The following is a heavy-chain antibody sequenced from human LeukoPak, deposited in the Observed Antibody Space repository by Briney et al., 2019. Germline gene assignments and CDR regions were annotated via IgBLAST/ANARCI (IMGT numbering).Heavy chain of an antibody. CDR1: GYTFTSYG. CDR2: ISAYNGNT. CDR3: ATTYCSSTSCQYNWFDP. V-gene: IGHV1-18*01. D-gene: IGHD2-2*01. J-gene: IGHJ5*02. Sequence: GASVKVSCKASGYTFTSYGISWVRQAPGQGLEWMGWISAYNGNTNYAQKLQGRVTMTTDTSTSTAYMELRSLRSDDTAVYYCATTYCSSTSCQYNWFDPWDQGTLVTVSS.